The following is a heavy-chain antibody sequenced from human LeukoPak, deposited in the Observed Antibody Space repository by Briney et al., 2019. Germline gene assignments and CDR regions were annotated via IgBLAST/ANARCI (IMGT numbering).Heavy chain of an antibody. CDR3: ARFDSGELLPRDYFDY. D-gene: IGHD1-26*01. CDR1: GGSISSYY. V-gene: IGHV4-59*08. J-gene: IGHJ4*02. Sequence: PSETLSLTCTVSGGSISSYYWSWIRQPPGKGLEWIGYIYYSGSTNYNPSLKSRVTISVDTSKNQFSLKLSSVTAADTAVYYCARFDSGELLPRDYFDYWGQGTLVTVSS. CDR2: IYYSGST.